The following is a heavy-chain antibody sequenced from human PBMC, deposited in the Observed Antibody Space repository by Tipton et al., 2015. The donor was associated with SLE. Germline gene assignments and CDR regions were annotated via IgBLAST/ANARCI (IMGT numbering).Heavy chain of an antibody. V-gene: IGHV3-23*01. CDR2: ITRTGGTT. J-gene: IGHJ4*02. D-gene: IGHD4-17*01. Sequence: SLRLFCTASGFVFGSYTMTWVRQAPGKGLEWVSAITRTGGTTYYADSVRGRFTISRDNSQNTLYLQMSSLRAEDTAIYYCVRDAYGDSTVLLDSWGQGTLVTVSS. CDR1: GFVFGSYT. CDR3: VRDAYGDSTVLLDS.